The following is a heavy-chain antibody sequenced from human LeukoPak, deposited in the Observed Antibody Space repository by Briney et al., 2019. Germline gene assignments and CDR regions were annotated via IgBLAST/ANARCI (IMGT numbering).Heavy chain of an antibody. CDR3: ARARGMRGVVDQGLDP. Sequence: PGGSLRLSCAASGFTFSSYAMHWVRQAPGKGLEWVAVISYDGSNKYYADSVKGRFTISRDNSKNTLYLQMSSLRSEDTAVYYCARARGMRGVVDQGLDPWGQGTLVTVSS. D-gene: IGHD3-10*01. CDR1: GFTFSSYA. V-gene: IGHV3-30*04. CDR2: ISYDGSNK. J-gene: IGHJ5*02.